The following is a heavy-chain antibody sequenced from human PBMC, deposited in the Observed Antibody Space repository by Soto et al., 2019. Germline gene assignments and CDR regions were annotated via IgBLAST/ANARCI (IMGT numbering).Heavy chain of an antibody. V-gene: IGHV1-69*12. D-gene: IGHD5-18*01. CDR2: IIPMFGTA. CDR3: ASGIQLWLRRINNGSLG. J-gene: IGHJ4*02. CDR1: GGTFSTYA. Sequence: QVQLVQSGAEVKKPESSVKVSCKAPGGTFSTYAISWVRQAPGQGLEWMGGIIPMFGTANYAQRFQDRVTVTADEYNNTVSMELRSLRSEDTAVYFCASGIQLWLRRINNGSLGWGQGTLVTVSS.